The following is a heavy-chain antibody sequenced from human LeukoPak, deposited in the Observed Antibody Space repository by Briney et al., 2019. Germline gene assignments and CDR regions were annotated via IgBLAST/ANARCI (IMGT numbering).Heavy chain of an antibody. J-gene: IGHJ3*02. CDR3: ARDRNYIEGSVYYDVFDI. Sequence: PGGSLRLSCAASGFTFSDYYMSWIRQAPGKGLEWVANIKEDGNEKQYVDSVKGRFTISRDNAKNSLYLQMKSLRAEDTAVYYCARDRNYIEGSVYYDVFDIWGQGTMVTVSS. CDR1: GFTFSDYY. V-gene: IGHV3-7*05. D-gene: IGHD3-3*01. CDR2: IKEDGNEK.